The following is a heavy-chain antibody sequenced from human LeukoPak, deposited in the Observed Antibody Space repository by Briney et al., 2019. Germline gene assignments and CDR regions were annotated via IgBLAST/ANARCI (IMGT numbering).Heavy chain of an antibody. D-gene: IGHD1-14*01. Sequence: SETLSLTCTVSAGSISSGSYDWRWLRQPAGKGLDWIGRVYTSGSTNYKPSLKSRVTISVDTSKNQFSMKLSSVTAADTAVYYCARGTGNAFDIWGQGTMVTVS. V-gene: IGHV4-61*02. CDR1: AGSISSGSYD. CDR3: ARGTGNAFDI. J-gene: IGHJ3*02. CDR2: VYTSGST.